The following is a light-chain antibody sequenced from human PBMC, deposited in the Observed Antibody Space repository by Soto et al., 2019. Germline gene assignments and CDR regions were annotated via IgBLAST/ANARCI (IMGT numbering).Light chain of an antibody. CDR1: QSVSSSS. J-gene: IGKJ3*01. CDR2: AAS. CDR3: HQYGRSPLT. V-gene: IGKV3-20*01. Sequence: EIVLTQSPGTLSLSPGERATLSCRASQSVSSSSLAWYQQKPGQAPRLLIYAASTRATGIPDRVGGSGSGTDFTLTISRLEAEDFAVYYCHQYGRSPLTFGPGTKVEIK.